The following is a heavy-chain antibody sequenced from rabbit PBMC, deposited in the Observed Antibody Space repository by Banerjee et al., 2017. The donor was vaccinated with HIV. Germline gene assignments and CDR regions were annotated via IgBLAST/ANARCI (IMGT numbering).Heavy chain of an antibody. J-gene: IGHJ4*01. D-gene: IGHD4-1*01. CDR2: IYAGKGTT. CDR3: ARISSSGWGVDYFNL. CDR1: GFDFSTYY. V-gene: IGHV1S7*01. Sequence: QLKETGGGLVQPGGSLTLSCKASGFDFSTYYMTWVRQAPGKGLEWIGIIYAGKGTTDYASWVNGRFTISSDNAQNTVDLQMNSLTAADTATYFCARISSSGWGVDYFNLWGQGTLVTVS.